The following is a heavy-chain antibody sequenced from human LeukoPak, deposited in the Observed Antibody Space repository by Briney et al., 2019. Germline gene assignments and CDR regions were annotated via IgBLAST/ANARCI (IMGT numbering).Heavy chain of an antibody. CDR3: ARESHITVAFDF. Sequence: GGPLTLSCAPPGFTFSRYEMNCVPDATEKGLEGVSYISSGGRTIFYADSVKGRFTISRDNAKNSLYLQMNSLRAEDTAVYYCARESHITVAFDFWGQGTLVTVSS. D-gene: IGHD6-19*01. CDR2: ISSGGRTI. V-gene: IGHV3-48*03. CDR1: GFTFSRYE. J-gene: IGHJ4*02.